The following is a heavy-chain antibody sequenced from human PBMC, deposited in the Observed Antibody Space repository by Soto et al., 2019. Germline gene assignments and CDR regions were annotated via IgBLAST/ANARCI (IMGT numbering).Heavy chain of an antibody. Sequence: GASVKVSCKASGYTFTSYGISWVRQAPGQGLEWMGWISAYNGNTNYAQKLQGRVTMTPDTSTSTAYMELRSLRSDDTAVYYCARNQILYCTNGVCSITPLYYYYYGMDVWGQGTTVTVSS. D-gene: IGHD2-8*01. V-gene: IGHV1-18*01. J-gene: IGHJ6*02. CDR3: ARNQILYCTNGVCSITPLYYYYYGMDV. CDR2: ISAYNGNT. CDR1: GYTFTSYG.